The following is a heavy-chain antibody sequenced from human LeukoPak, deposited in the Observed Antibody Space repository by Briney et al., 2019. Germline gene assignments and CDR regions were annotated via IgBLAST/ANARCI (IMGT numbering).Heavy chain of an antibody. CDR3: AKGSNWNRNAFDI. D-gene: IGHD1-1*01. J-gene: IGHJ3*02. Sequence: GGSLRLSCAASGLSFSSSAMTWVRQAAGKGLEWVSAVSGSGTTTYYADSVKGRFTISRDNSKNTLFLQMNSLRAEDMGVYYCAKGSNWNRNAFDIWGQGTMVTVSS. CDR2: VSGSGTTT. CDR1: GLSFSSSA. V-gene: IGHV3-23*01.